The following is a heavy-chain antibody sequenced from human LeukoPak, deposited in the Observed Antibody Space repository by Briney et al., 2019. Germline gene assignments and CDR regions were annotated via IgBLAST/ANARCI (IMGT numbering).Heavy chain of an antibody. V-gene: IGHV3-48*01. D-gene: IGHD2-2*01. CDR2: ISSSSSTI. CDR1: GFTFSSYS. CDR3: ARGRVGYQLLDFDY. Sequence: GGSLRLSCAASGFTFSSYSMNWVRQAPGKGLEWVSYISSSSSTIYYADSVKGRFTISRDNAKNSLYLQMNSLRAEDTAVYYCARGRVGYQLLDFDYWGQGTLVTVSS. J-gene: IGHJ4*02.